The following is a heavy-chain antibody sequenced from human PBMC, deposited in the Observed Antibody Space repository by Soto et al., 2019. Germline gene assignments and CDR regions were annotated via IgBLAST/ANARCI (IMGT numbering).Heavy chain of an antibody. J-gene: IGHJ3*02. D-gene: IGHD3-10*01. Sequence: GGSLRLSCAASGFTFSSYAMSWVRQAPGKGLEWVSAISGSGGSTYYADSVKGRFTISRDNSKNTLYLQMNSLRAEDTAVYYCAKGRGLYYYGSGRAFDIWGQGTMVTVSS. V-gene: IGHV3-23*01. CDR3: AKGRGLYYYGSGRAFDI. CDR2: ISGSGGST. CDR1: GFTFSSYA.